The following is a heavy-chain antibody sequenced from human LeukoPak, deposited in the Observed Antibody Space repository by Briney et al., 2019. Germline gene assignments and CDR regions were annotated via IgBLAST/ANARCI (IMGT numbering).Heavy chain of an antibody. Sequence: PGGTLRLSCAASGFTFSDYYMSWIRQAPGKGLEWVSYISSSSSYTNYADSVKGRFTISRDNAKNSLYLQMNSLRAEDTAVYYCARVLAMTIDYWGQGTLVTVSS. CDR2: ISSSSSYT. V-gene: IGHV3-11*05. J-gene: IGHJ4*02. CDR1: GFTFSDYY. CDR3: ARVLAMTIDY.